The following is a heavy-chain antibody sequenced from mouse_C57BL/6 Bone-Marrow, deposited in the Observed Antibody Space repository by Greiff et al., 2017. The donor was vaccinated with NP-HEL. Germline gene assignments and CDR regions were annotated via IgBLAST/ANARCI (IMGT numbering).Heavy chain of an antibody. CDR1: GFTFNTYA. CDR3: VRDNYSKRDWYFDV. Sequence: EVNLVESGGGLVQPKGSLKLSCAASGFTFNTYAMHWVRQAPGKGLEWVARIRSKSSNYATYYADSVKDRFTISRDDSQSMLYLQMNNLKTEDTAMYYCVRDNYSKRDWYFDVWGTGTTVTVSS. CDR2: IRSKSSNYAT. J-gene: IGHJ1*03. D-gene: IGHD2-5*01. V-gene: IGHV10-3*01.